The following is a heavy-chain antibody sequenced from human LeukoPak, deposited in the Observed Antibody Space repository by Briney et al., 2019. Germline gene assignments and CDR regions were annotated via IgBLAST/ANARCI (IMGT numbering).Heavy chain of an antibody. J-gene: IGHJ3*02. Sequence: GESLQISCKGSGYSFTTHWIGWVRQMPGKGLELMGIIYPGGSDIRYSPSFQGQVTISADKSISTAFLQWSSLKASDTAMYYCARRSGLVVAGPHDAFDIWGQGTMVTVSS. D-gene: IGHD6-19*01. CDR3: ARRSGLVVAGPHDAFDI. V-gene: IGHV5-51*01. CDR2: IYPGGSDI. CDR1: GYSFTTHW.